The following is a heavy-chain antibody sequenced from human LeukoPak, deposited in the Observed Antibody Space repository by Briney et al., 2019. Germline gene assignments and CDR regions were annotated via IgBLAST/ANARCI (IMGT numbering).Heavy chain of an antibody. CDR3: ARVDYYDSSGFDY. V-gene: IGHV3-30*14. D-gene: IGHD3-22*01. Sequence: GRSLRLSCAASGFTFSSYAMHWVRQAPGKGLEWVAVISYDGSNKYYADSVKGRFTISRDNSKNTLYLQMNSLRAEDTAVYYCARVDYYDSSGFDYWGQGTLVTVSS. CDR2: ISYDGSNK. J-gene: IGHJ4*02. CDR1: GFTFSSYA.